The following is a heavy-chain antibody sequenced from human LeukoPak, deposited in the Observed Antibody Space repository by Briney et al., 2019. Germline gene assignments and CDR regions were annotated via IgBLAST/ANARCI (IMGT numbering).Heavy chain of an antibody. V-gene: IGHV1-18*01. Sequence: ASVKVSCKASGYTFSSYGISWVRQAPGQGLEWMGWISAYNGNTNYAQMVPGRVTMTTDTSTSTAYMEVRSLRSDDTAMYYCARDVGDIVTIPAAISVPWGQGTLVTVSS. CDR3: ARDVGDIVTIPAAISVP. D-gene: IGHD2-2*01. J-gene: IGHJ5*02. CDR1: GYTFSSYG. CDR2: ISAYNGNT.